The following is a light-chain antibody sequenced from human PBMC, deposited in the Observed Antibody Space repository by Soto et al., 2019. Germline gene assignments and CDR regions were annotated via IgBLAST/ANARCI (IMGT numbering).Light chain of an antibody. CDR2: GAS. V-gene: IGKV3-20*01. CDR3: QQYRNPPYT. CDR1: QSVSSSY. J-gene: IGKJ2*01. Sequence: EIVLTQSPGTLSLSPGERATLSCRASQSVSSSYLAWYQQKPGQAPRLLIYGASSRATGIPDRFSGSGSGTDFTLTISRLKPEDCAVYYCQQYRNPPYTFGQGTKLEIK.